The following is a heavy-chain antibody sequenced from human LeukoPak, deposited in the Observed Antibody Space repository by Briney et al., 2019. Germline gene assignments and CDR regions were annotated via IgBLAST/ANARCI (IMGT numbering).Heavy chain of an antibody. CDR3: ARGRDIVLMVYPYYFDY. CDR1: GGSFSGYY. Sequence: SETLSLTCAVYGGSFSGYYWSWIRQPPGKGLEWIGEINHSGSTNYNPSLKSRVNISVDTSKNQFSLKLSSVTAADTAVYYCARGRDIVLMVYPYYFDYWGQGTLVTVSS. CDR2: INHSGST. D-gene: IGHD2-8*01. J-gene: IGHJ4*02. V-gene: IGHV4-34*01.